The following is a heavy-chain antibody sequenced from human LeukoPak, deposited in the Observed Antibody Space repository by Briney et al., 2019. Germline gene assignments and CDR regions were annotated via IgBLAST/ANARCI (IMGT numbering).Heavy chain of an antibody. CDR3: AGGPIAALYYFDY. D-gene: IGHD6-6*01. V-gene: IGHV3-53*01. CDR1: GFTVSSNY. J-gene: IGHJ4*02. CDR2: IYSGGST. Sequence: PGGSLRLSCAASGFTVSSNYMSWVRQAPGKGLEWVSVIYSGGSTYYADSVKGRFTISRDNSKNTLYLQMNSLRAEDTAVYYCAGGPIAALYYFDYWGQGTLVTVSS.